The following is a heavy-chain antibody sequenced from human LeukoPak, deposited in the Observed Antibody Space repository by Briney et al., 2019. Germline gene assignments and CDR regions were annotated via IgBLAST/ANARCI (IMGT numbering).Heavy chain of an antibody. CDR2: INHSGST. Sequence: SETLSLTCTVSGGSISNYYWSWIRQPPGKGLEWIGEINHSGSTNYNPSLKSRVTISVDTSKNQFSLKLSSVTAADTAVYYCASSLWFGELLSWGQGTLVTVSS. CDR1: GGSISNYY. D-gene: IGHD3-10*01. V-gene: IGHV4-34*01. CDR3: ASSLWFGELLS. J-gene: IGHJ4*02.